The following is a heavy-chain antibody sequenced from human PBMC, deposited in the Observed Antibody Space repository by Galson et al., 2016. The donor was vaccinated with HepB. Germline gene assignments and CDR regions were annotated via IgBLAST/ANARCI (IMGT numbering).Heavy chain of an antibody. CDR2: IPLDGSNK. CDR3: AKDPYYGSDRGYGMDV. D-gene: IGHD3-10*01. V-gene: IGHV3-30*18. CDR1: GFRFGSYG. J-gene: IGHJ6*02. Sequence: SLRLSCAAFGFRFGSYGMHWVRQAPGKGLEWVAYIPLDGSNKYYRDSVKGRFTISRDNSKNTVYLQMNSLRAEDTAVYYCAKDPYYGSDRGYGMDVWGQGTTVTVSS.